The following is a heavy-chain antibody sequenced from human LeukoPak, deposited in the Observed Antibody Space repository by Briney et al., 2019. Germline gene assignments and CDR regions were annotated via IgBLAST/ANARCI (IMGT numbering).Heavy chain of an antibody. D-gene: IGHD3-22*01. CDR2: IYYSGNSGST. CDR3: ARKPIVNSAWYYFDY. CDR1: GGSISSYY. V-gene: IGHV4-59*12. Sequence: SETLSLTCTVSGGSISSYYWSWIRQPPGKGLEWIGYIYYSGNSGSTNYNSSLESRVTISVDTSKNQLSLKLSSVTAADTAVYYCARKPIVNSAWYYFDYWGQGTLVTVSS. J-gene: IGHJ4*02.